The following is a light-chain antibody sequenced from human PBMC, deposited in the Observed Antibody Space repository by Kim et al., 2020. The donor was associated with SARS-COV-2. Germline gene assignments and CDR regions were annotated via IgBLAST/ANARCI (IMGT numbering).Light chain of an antibody. CDR1: QCVSGW. Sequence: SASVGDRLTIACPASQCVSGWLACYQQKPGNAPKVPIYEASTLQSGAPSRFSGSGSGTAFSLTVSSLQTEDVATSFCQQYNTHWTFGQGTKVDIK. J-gene: IGKJ1*01. CDR2: EAS. CDR3: QQYNTHWT. V-gene: IGKV1-5*01.